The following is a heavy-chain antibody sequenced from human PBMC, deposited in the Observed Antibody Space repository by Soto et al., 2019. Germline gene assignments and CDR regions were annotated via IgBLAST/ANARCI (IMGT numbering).Heavy chain of an antibody. CDR2: ISYDGSNK. CDR3: ANSCGGSSWCRWAFDI. V-gene: IGHV3-30*18. Sequence: QVQLVESGGGVVQPGRSLRLSCAASGFTFSSYGMHWVRQAPGKGLEWVAVISYDGSNKYYADSVKGRFTISRDNSKNTLYLQMNSLRAEDTAVYYCANSCGGSSWCRWAFDIWGQGTMVTVSS. CDR1: GFTFSSYG. D-gene: IGHD6-13*01. J-gene: IGHJ3*02.